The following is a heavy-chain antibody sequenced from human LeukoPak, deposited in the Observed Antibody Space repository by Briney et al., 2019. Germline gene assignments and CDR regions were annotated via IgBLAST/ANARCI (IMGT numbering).Heavy chain of an antibody. J-gene: IGHJ3*02. CDR1: GGSISSGGYY. CDR2: IYHSGST. CDR3: ARVFSGAFDI. Sequence: ASESLSLTCTVSGGSISSGGYYWSWIRQPPGKGLEWIGYIYHSGSTYYNPSLKSRVTISVDRSKNQFSLKLSSVTAADTAVYYCARVFSGAFDIWGQGTMVTVSS. V-gene: IGHV4-30-2*01.